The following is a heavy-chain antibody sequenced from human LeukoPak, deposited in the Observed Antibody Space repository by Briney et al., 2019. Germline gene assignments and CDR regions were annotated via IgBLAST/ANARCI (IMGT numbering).Heavy chain of an antibody. J-gene: IGHJ4*02. D-gene: IGHD1-26*01. CDR3: ATIGDRRSGELYRIDY. Sequence: PGRSLRLSCAASGFTFSNYAMHCVRQAPGKGLEWVAVVSYDGRNKYYADSVKGRFTISRDNSKNTLYLQMNSLRAEDAAVYYCATIGDRRSGELYRIDYWGQGTLVTVSS. V-gene: IGHV3-30*04. CDR1: GFTFSNYA. CDR2: VSYDGRNK.